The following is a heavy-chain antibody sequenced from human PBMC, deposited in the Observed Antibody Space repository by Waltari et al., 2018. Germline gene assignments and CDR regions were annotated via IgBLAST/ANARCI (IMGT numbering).Heavy chain of an antibody. D-gene: IGHD3-10*01. CDR2: IYYSGST. V-gene: IGHV4-59*08. J-gene: IGHJ4*02. CDR1: GGSISSHY. CDR3: AADGGLWFGELFRPLFDY. Sequence: QVQLQESGPGLVKPSETLSLTCTVSGGSISSHYWSWIRQPPGRGLEWIGYIYYSGSTNYNPSLKSRVTISVDTSKNQFSLKLSSVTAAETAVYYCAADGGLWFGELFRPLFDYWGQGTLVTVSS.